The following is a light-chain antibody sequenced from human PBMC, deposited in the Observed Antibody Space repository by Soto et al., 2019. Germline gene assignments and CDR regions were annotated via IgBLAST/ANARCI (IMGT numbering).Light chain of an antibody. J-gene: IGLJ1*01. CDR2: EVS. V-gene: IGLV2-14*01. Sequence: QSALTQPASVSGSPGQSITISCTGTSSDVGGYDYVSWYQQHPGKAPKLMIYEVSNRPSGVSNRFSGSMSGNTASLTISGLQAEGEADYYCSSYTSSSTFYVFGIGTKVTVL. CDR1: SSDVGGYDY. CDR3: SSYTSSSTFYV.